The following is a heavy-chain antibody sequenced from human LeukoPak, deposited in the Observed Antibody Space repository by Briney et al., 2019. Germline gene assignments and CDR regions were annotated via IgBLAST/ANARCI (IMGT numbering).Heavy chain of an antibody. Sequence: SETLSLTCTVSGGSISSYYGSWIRQPAGKGLEWIGRIYTSGSTNYNPSLKSRVTMSVDTSKNQFSLKLSSVTAADTAVYYCARDGTYYYGSGNNWFDPWGQGTLVTVSS. V-gene: IGHV4-4*07. CDR3: ARDGTYYYGSGNNWFDP. D-gene: IGHD3-10*01. CDR2: IYTSGST. J-gene: IGHJ5*02. CDR1: GGSISSYY.